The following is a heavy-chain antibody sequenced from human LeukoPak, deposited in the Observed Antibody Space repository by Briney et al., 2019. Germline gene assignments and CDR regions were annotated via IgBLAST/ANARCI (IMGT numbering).Heavy chain of an antibody. Sequence: RGTLRLSSAASVFTLTSDGTSWVPHTPGKRLEWGSAIIGIVGSTYYTHPLKGRFTISRDNSKNSLYLQMNSLRAEDTAVYYCAKDRISCISNSCPQGLDYWGQGTLVSVSS. CDR2: IIGIVGST. J-gene: IGHJ4*02. D-gene: IGHD2-2*01. V-gene: IGHV3-23*01. CDR3: AKDRISCISNSCPQGLDY. CDR1: VFTLTSDG.